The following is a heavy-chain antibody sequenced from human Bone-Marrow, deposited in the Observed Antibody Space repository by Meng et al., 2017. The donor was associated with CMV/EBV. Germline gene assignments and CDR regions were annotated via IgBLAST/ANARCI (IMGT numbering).Heavy chain of an antibody. CDR2: ISSSGSTI. J-gene: IGHJ4*02. D-gene: IGHD4-23*01. V-gene: IGHV3-48*04. CDR3: ARDRWHVYYFDY. Sequence: GESLKISCAASGFTFSSYWMSWVRQAPGKGPEWVSYISSSGSTIYYADSVKGRFTISRDNAKNSLYLQMNSLRAEDTAVYYCARDRWHVYYFDYWGQGTLVTVSS. CDR1: GFTFSSYW.